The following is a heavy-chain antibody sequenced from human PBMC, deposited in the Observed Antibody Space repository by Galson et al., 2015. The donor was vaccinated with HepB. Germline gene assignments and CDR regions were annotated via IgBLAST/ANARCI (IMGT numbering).Heavy chain of an antibody. J-gene: IGHJ4*02. CDR1: GGSISSGGYY. CDR3: ARFAVTEAMVMEIDY. D-gene: IGHD3-22*01. CDR2: IYYSGGT. Sequence: TLSLTCTVFGGSISSGGYYWSWIRQHPGKGLEWIGYIYYSGGTYYNPSLKSRVTISVDTSKNQFSLKLSSVTDADTAVYYCARFAVTEAMVMEIDYWGQGTLVTVSS. V-gene: IGHV4-31*03.